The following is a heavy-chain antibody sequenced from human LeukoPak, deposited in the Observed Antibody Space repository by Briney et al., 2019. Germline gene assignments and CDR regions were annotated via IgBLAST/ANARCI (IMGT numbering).Heavy chain of an antibody. CDR3: ARDEWVGATTLDY. D-gene: IGHD1-26*01. Sequence: GGSLRLSCAASGFTFSRYAMHWVRQAPGKGLEWVAVISYDGSNKYYADSVKGRFTISRDNSKNTLYLQMNSLRAEDTAEYYCARDEWVGATTLDYWGQGTLVTVSS. CDR1: GFTFSRYA. J-gene: IGHJ4*02. CDR2: ISYDGSNK. V-gene: IGHV3-30-3*01.